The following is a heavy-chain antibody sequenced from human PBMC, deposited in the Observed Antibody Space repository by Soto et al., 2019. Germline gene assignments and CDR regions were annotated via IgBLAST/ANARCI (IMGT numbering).Heavy chain of an antibody. Sequence: QVQLQESGPGLVKPSQTLSLTCTVSGGSVSSGGQYWSWIRQHPGKGLEWIGNIYYSGDTFYNPSVTSRISTSAHTSTIPFSPGLRPVTAPDSAVYYRARPRPRFYFALWGCRTLLTASS. V-gene: IGHV4-31*03. CDR2: IYYSGDT. CDR3: ARPRPRFYFAL. CDR1: GGSVSSGGQY. D-gene: IGHD4-17*01. J-gene: IGHJ2*01.